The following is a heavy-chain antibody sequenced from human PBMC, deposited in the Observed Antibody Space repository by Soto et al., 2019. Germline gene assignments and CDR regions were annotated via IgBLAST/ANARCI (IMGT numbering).Heavy chain of an antibody. CDR2: ISGSGSTI. CDR1: GFTFSSYA. CDR3: AKVFYYYDSSGYYYFDY. D-gene: IGHD3-22*01. V-gene: IGHV3-23*01. J-gene: IGHJ4*02. Sequence: GGSLRLSCAASGFTFSSYAVSWVRQAPGKGPEWISSISGSGSTIYYADSVKGRFTISRDNSKNTLYLQMSSLRAEDTAVYYCAKVFYYYDSSGYYYFDYWGQGTLITVSS.